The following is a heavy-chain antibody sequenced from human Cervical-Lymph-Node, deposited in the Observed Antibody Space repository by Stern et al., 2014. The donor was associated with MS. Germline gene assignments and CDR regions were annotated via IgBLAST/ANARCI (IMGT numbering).Heavy chain of an antibody. V-gene: IGHV3-7*01. CDR1: GFTFGSYW. CDR3: ARGYGSGY. J-gene: IGHJ4*02. Sequence: EVQLVESGGGLVRPGESLRLSCVVSGFTFGSYWMTWVRQAPGKGLEWVGNIKYDGSEKNYVDFVTGRFTISRDNAKNSLYLQMNSLRVEDTAVYFCARGYGSGYWGQGTRVTVSS. D-gene: IGHD6-25*01. CDR2: IKYDGSEK.